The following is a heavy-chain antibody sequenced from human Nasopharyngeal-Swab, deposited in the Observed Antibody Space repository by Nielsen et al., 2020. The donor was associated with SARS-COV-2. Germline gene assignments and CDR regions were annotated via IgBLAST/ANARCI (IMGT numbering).Heavy chain of an antibody. Sequence: SLKISCAASGFTFSSYIINWVRPAPGKGLEWVSSISSSSSYIYSADSVKGRFTISRDNAKNSLYLQMNSLRAEDKAVYYCARGAHGSSGWRSWFDHWGQGTLVTVSS. J-gene: IGHJ5*02. D-gene: IGHD6-19*01. CDR1: GFTFSSYI. CDR2: ISSSSSYI. CDR3: ARGAHGSSGWRSWFDH. V-gene: IGHV3-21*01.